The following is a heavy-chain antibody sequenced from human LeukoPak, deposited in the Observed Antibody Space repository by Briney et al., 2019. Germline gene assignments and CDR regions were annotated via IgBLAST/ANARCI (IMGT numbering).Heavy chain of an antibody. Sequence: GGSLRLSCAASGFTFSSYGMSWVRQAPGKGLEWVSSISNSGGSTYHADSVKGRFTISRDNSKNTLCLQMNSLRAEDTAVYYCARLSRDGYNSPLKVWGQGTLVTVSS. CDR3: ARLSRDGYNSPLKV. D-gene: IGHD5-24*01. J-gene: IGHJ4*02. CDR1: GFTFSSYG. CDR2: ISNSGGST. V-gene: IGHV3-23*01.